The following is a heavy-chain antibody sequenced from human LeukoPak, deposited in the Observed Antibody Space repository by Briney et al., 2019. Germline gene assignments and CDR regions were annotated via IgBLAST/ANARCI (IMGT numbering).Heavy chain of an antibody. CDR2: MNPNSGNT. Sequence: ASVKVSCKASGYTFTSYDINWVRQATGQGLEWMGWMNPNSGNTGYAQKFQGRVTMTRNTSISTAYMELSSLRSEDTAVYYCARAPEVRGVIDYYYYYYYMDVWGKGTTVTISS. CDR1: GYTFTSYD. V-gene: IGHV1-8*01. J-gene: IGHJ6*03. D-gene: IGHD3-10*01. CDR3: ARAPEVRGVIDYYYYYYYMDV.